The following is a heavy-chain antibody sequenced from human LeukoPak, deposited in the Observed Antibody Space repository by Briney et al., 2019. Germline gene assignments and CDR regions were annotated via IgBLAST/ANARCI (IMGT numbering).Heavy chain of an antibody. CDR2: INPDGGDT. CDR1: GYTFTDYY. J-gene: IGHJ6*04. Sequence: ASVKVSCKTSGYTFTDYYIHWVRQAPGQGLEWMGWINPDGGDTNYAQKFQGRVTMTRDTSISTAYMELSRLRFDDTAVYYCARESQEGYYYDNSGMDVWGKGTTVTVSS. CDR3: ARESQEGYYYDNSGMDV. D-gene: IGHD3-22*01. V-gene: IGHV1-2*02.